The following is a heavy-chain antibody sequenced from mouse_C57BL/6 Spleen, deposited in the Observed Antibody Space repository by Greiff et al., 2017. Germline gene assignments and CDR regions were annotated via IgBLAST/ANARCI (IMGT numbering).Heavy chain of an antibody. D-gene: IGHD2-1*01. CDR3: ARTSDGNYDFVY. J-gene: IGHJ2*01. CDR2: IYPGSGST. Sequence: QVQLQQPGAELVKPGASVKMSCKASGYTFTSYWITWVKQRPGQGLEWIGDIYPGSGSTNYNEKFKSKATLTVDTSSSTAYMQLSSLTSEDSAVYYCARTSDGNYDFVYWGRDTTLTVSS. V-gene: IGHV1-55*01. CDR1: GYTFTSYW.